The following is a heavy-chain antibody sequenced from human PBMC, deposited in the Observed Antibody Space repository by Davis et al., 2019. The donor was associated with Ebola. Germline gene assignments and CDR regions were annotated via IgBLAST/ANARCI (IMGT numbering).Heavy chain of an antibody. J-gene: IGHJ4*02. CDR3: ARDFLQLWPNLDY. V-gene: IGHV3-48*02. Sequence: GESLKISCAASGFTFSSYSMNWVRQAPGKGLEWVSYISSSSSTIYYADSVKGRFTISRDNAKNSLYLQMNSLRDEDTAVYYCARDFLQLWPNLDYWGQGTLVTVSS. CDR2: ISSSSSTI. D-gene: IGHD5-18*01. CDR1: GFTFSSYS.